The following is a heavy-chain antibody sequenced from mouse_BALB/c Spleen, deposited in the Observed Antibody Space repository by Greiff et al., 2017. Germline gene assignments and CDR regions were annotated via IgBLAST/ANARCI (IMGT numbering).Heavy chain of an antibody. D-gene: IGHD2-4*01. CDR2: IDPANGNT. CDR3: ASDDYAYYYAMDY. Sequence: EVMLVESGAELVKPGASVKLSCTASGFNIKDTYMHWVKQRPEQGLEWIGRIDPANGNTKYDPKFQGKATITADTSSNTAYLQLSSLTSEDTAVYYCASDDYAYYYAMDYWGQGTSVTVSS. V-gene: IGHV14-3*02. CDR1: GFNIKDTY. J-gene: IGHJ4*01.